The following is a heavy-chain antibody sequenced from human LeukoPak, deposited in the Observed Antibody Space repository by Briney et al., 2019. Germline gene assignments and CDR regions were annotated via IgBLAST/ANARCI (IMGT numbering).Heavy chain of an antibody. CDR2: IIPIFGTA. D-gene: IGHD6-19*01. J-gene: IGHJ4*02. V-gene: IGHV1-69*05. CDR1: GGTFSSYA. CDR3: ARDDSRGWYYFDY. Sequence: GASVKVSCKASGGTFSSYAISWVRQAPGQGLEWMGRIIPIFGTANYAQKFQGRVTITTDESTSTAYMELSSLRSEDTAVYYCARDDSRGWYYFDYWGQGTLVTVSS.